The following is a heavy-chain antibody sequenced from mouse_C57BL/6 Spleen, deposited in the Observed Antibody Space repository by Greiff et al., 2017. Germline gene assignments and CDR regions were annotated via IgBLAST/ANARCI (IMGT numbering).Heavy chain of an antibody. CDR2: INPYNGGT. Sequence: VQLQQSGPVLVKPGASVKISCKASGYTFTDYYMNWVKQSHGKSLEWIGVINPYNGGTSYNQKFKGKATLTVDKSSSTAYMELNSLTSEDSAVYYCARELGLFDYWGQGTTLTVSS. J-gene: IGHJ2*01. CDR3: ARELGLFDY. CDR1: GYTFTDYY. V-gene: IGHV1-19*01. D-gene: IGHD4-1*01.